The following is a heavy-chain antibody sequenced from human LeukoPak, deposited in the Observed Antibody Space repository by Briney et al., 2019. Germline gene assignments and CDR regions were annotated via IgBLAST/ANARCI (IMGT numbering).Heavy chain of an antibody. D-gene: IGHD6-19*01. J-gene: IGHJ4*02. CDR1: GGSISSSSYY. CDR2: INHSGST. Sequence: SETLSLTCTVSGGSISSSSYYWSWIRQPPGKGLEWIGEINHSGSTNYNPSLKSRVTISVDTTKNQFSLKLSSVTAADTAAYYCATTRGRAVAGFDYWGQGTLVTVYS. V-gene: IGHV4-39*07. CDR3: ATTRGRAVAGFDY.